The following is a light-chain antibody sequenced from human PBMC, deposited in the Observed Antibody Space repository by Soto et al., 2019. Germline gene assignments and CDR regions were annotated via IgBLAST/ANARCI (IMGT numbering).Light chain of an antibody. CDR1: SSDVGGYNY. V-gene: IGLV2-11*01. CDR2: DVS. J-gene: IGLJ1*01. Sequence: QSALTQPRSASGSPGQSITISCTGTSSDVGGYNYVSWYQQHPAKAPKLIIFDVSKRPSGVPNPFSGSKSGNTASLTISGLRAEDEADYYCCSYVGRNTYVFGTGTKLTVL. CDR3: CSYVGRNTYV.